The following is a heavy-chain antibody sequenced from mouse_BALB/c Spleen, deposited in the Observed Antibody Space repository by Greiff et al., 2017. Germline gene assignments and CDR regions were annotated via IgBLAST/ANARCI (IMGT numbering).Heavy chain of an antibody. V-gene: IGHV5-9-4*01. CDR2: ISSGGSYT. Sequence: EVHLVESGGGLVKPGGSLKLSCAASGFTFSSYAMSWVRQSPEKRLEWVAEISSGGSYTYYPDTVTGRFTISRDNAKNTLYLEMSSLRSEDTAMYYCARDGYYPFAYWGQGTLFTVSA. J-gene: IGHJ3*01. CDR1: GFTFSSYA. CDR3: ARDGYYPFAY. D-gene: IGHD2-3*01.